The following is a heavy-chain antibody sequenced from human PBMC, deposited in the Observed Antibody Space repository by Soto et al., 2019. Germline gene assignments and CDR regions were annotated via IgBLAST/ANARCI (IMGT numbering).Heavy chain of an antibody. CDR2: VHYSGTT. J-gene: IGHJ4*02. CDR1: GVTLRHYW. CDR3: AREDRYDLSIFDY. V-gene: IGHV4-59*13. Sequence: TENLCHPYTVSGVTLRHYWCSLVRKAPGKGLEWIGYVHYSGTTYYSPSLKGRVTISMDTSKNQFSLRLTSVTAADTAVYYCAREDRYDLSIFDYWGQGTLVTVS. D-gene: IGHD3-3*01.